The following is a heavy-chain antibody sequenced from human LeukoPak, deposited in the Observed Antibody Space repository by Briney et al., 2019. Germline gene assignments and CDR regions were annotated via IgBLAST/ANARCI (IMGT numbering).Heavy chain of an antibody. CDR1: GFTFEDYG. V-gene: IGHV3-21*01. CDR3: ARATDYGGNSGAFDI. CDR2: ISSSSSYI. D-gene: IGHD4-23*01. J-gene: IGHJ3*02. Sequence: GGSLRLSCAASGFTFEDYGMSWVRQAPGKGLEWVSSISSSSSYIYYADSVKGRFTISRDNAKNSLYLQMNSLRAEDTAVYYCARATDYGGNSGAFDIWGQGTMVTVSS.